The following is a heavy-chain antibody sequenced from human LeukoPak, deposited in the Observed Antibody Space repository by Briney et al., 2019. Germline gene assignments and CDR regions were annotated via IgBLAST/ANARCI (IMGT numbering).Heavy chain of an antibody. CDR2: IYSSGST. CDR3: ARTIPELSGPSDGVENY. J-gene: IGHJ4*02. V-gene: IGHV4-31*03. CDR1: GGSIGSGGYY. D-gene: IGHD3-10*01. Sequence: PSETLSLTCSVSGGSIGSGGYYWHWIRQHPGKGLEWIGNIYSSGSTYYNPSLESRVTISVDTSKNQFSLKLTSVTAADTAVYYWARTIPELSGPSDGVENYWGKGTRVTVSS.